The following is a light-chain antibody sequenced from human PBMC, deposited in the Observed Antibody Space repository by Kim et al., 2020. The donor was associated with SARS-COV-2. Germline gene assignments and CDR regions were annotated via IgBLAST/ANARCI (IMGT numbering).Light chain of an antibody. CDR3: QHYGGSPLT. V-gene: IGKV3-20*01. J-gene: IGKJ4*01. Sequence: SPGERVTLSCRASQSVTSSSLDWYQQNPGQAPSLLIYAASSRAAGIPDRFSGSGSGTDFTLTISRLEPEDFAVYYCQHYGGSPLTFGGGTRVDIK. CDR1: QSVTSSS. CDR2: AAS.